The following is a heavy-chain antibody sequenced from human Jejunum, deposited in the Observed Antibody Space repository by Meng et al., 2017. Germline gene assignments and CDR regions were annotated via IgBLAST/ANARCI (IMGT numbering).Heavy chain of an antibody. CDR2: INRKGTT. V-gene: IGHV4-34*01. CDR1: GGSIGGYF. D-gene: IGHD2-8*01. J-gene: IGHJ1*01. CDR3: SRPLGYNGVNLGYFQH. Sequence: QVQLQQWGAGLLKPSETLSVHCAVYGGSIGGYFWSWIRQTPGKGLEWIGEINRKGTTNYNPSLESRVSISVDTSKNQFSLNLDSVTAADTAVYYCSRPLGYNGVNLGYFQHCVRGILVTVSS.